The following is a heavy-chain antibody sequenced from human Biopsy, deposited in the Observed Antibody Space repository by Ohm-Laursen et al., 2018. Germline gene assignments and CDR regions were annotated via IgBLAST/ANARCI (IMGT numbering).Heavy chain of an antibody. V-gene: IGHV3-30*18. CDR2: MSYDGSHE. Sequence: RSLRLSCAATGFSFKSYGMHWVRQAPGKGLEWVALMSYDGSHEYYSDSVKGRFSISRDNSNNTLFLQMNSLRSDDTAVYSCAKGGGYSECTNGVCPGDGFDMWGQGTMVTVSS. CDR1: GFSFKSYG. D-gene: IGHD2-8*01. J-gene: IGHJ3*02. CDR3: AKGGGYSECTNGVCPGDGFDM.